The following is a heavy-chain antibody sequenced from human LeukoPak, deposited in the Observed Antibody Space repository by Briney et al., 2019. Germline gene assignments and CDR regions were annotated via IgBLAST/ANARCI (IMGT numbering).Heavy chain of an antibody. D-gene: IGHD1-26*01. CDR2: IYYSGST. CDR3: ARALLPGDFKWFDP. J-gene: IGHJ5*02. Sequence: KPSETLSLTCTVSGGSISSYYWSWIRQPPGKGLEWIGYIYYSGSTNYNPSLKSRVTISVDTSKNQFSLKLSSVTAADTAVYYCARALLPGDFKWFDPWGQGTVVTVSS. CDR1: GGSISSYY. V-gene: IGHV4-59*01.